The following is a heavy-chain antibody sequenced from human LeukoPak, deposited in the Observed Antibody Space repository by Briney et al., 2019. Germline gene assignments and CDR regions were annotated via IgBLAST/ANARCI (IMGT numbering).Heavy chain of an antibody. CDR1: GGSISGYY. CDR2: IYYSGST. Sequence: PSETLSLTCTVSGGSISGYYWSWIRQPPGKGLEWIGYIYYSGSTNYNPSLKSRVTISVDTSKNQFSLKLSSVTAADTAVYYCARERGSYGVSYYGMDVWGQGTTVTVSS. J-gene: IGHJ6*02. CDR3: ARERGSYGVSYYGMDV. D-gene: IGHD3-16*01. V-gene: IGHV4-59*01.